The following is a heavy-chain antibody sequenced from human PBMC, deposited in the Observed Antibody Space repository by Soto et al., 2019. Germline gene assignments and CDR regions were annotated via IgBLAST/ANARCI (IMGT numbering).Heavy chain of an antibody. V-gene: IGHV1-69*13. Sequence: SVKVSCKASGGTFSSYAISWVRQAPGQGLEWMGGIIPIFGTANYAQKFQGRVTITADESTSTAYMELSSLRSEDTAVYYCAGYSGYDGYYYYGMDVWGQGTTVTVSS. CDR2: IIPIFGTA. CDR1: GGTFSSYA. CDR3: AGYSGYDGYYYYGMDV. D-gene: IGHD5-12*01. J-gene: IGHJ6*02.